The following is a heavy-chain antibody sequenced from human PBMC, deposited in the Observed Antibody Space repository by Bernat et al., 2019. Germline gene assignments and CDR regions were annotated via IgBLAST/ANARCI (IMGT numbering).Heavy chain of an antibody. CDR3: ARDYGDYYFDY. Sequence: EVQLVESGGGLVKPGGSLRLSCAASGFTFSSYSMNWVRQAPGKGLEWVSYISSSSSYIYYADSVKDRFTISRDNAKNSLYLQMNSLGAEDTAVYYCARDYGDYYFDYWGQGTLVTVSS. CDR2: ISSSSSYI. J-gene: IGHJ4*02. D-gene: IGHD4-17*01. V-gene: IGHV3-21*05. CDR1: GFTFSSYS.